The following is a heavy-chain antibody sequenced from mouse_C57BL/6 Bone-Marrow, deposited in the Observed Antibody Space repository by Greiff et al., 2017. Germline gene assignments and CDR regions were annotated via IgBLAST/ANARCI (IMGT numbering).Heavy chain of an antibody. D-gene: IGHD2-3*01. Sequence: QVQLQQSGAELARPGASVKLSCKASGYTFTSSGISWVKQRTGQGLEWIGEIYPRSGNTYYNEKFKGKATLTADKSSSTAYMELRSLTSEDSAVYFCARRDGYYVDFDYWGQGTTLTVSS. V-gene: IGHV1-81*01. J-gene: IGHJ2*01. CDR3: ARRDGYYVDFDY. CDR1: GYTFTSSG. CDR2: IYPRSGNT.